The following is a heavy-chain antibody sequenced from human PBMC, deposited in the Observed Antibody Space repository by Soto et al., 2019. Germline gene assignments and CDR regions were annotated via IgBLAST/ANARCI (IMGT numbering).Heavy chain of an antibody. D-gene: IGHD3-10*01. CDR1: GYMFTSYY. Sequence: GASVKVSCKASGYMFTSYYIHWVRQAPGQGLEWMGWINPFDGSRMFAQSFQGRVTMTRDTSTSTVYMEVSSLRSGDTAVYYCSRVDPGETSPFDHWGQGTLVTSPQ. V-gene: IGHV1-46*03. J-gene: IGHJ4*02. CDR2: INPFDGSR. CDR3: SRVDPGETSPFDH.